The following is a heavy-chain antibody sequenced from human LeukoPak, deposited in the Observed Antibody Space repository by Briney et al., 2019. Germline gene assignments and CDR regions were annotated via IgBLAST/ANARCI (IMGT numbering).Heavy chain of an antibody. Sequence: HTGGSLRLSCAASGFTFSSYAMSWVRQAPGKGLEWVSYISSSGSTIYYADSVKGRFTISRDNAKNSLYLQMNSLRAEDTAVYYCARVGDGYNLYYWGQGTLVTVSS. D-gene: IGHD5-24*01. CDR3: ARVGDGYNLYY. CDR2: ISSSGSTI. V-gene: IGHV3-48*04. J-gene: IGHJ4*02. CDR1: GFTFSSYA.